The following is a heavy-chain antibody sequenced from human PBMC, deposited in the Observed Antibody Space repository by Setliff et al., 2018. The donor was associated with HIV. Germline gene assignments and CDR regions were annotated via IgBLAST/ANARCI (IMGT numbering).Heavy chain of an antibody. CDR1: GFTFSDYY. Sequence: GGSLRLSCAASGFTFSDYYLNWFRLAPGKGLEWISHITNTGSSTNYADSVKGRFTISRDKAKYSLYLQMNTLRVEDTAVYYCMYGGRTATTHWGQGTLVTVSS. D-gene: IGHD4-17*01. V-gene: IGHV3-11*04. CDR3: MYGGRTATTH. CDR2: ITNTGSST. J-gene: IGHJ4*02.